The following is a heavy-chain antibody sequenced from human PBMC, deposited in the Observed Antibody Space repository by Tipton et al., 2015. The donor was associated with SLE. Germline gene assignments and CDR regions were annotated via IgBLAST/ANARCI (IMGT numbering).Heavy chain of an antibody. CDR3: ARGSRIAVAGTGWFPP. CDR1: GGSFSYYY. CDR2: INHNGST. D-gene: IGHD6-19*01. V-gene: IGHV4-34*01. J-gene: IGHJ5*02. Sequence: TLSLTCAVYGGSFSYYYWSWIRQPPGKGLEWIGEINHNGSTNYNPSLKSRFTIAVDTSKNQQFSLKLSSVTAADTAVYYCARGSRIAVAGTGWFPPWGQGTLVTVSS.